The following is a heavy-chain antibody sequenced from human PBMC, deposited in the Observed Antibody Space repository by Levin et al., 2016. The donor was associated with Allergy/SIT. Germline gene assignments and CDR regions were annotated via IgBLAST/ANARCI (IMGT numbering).Heavy chain of an antibody. D-gene: IGHD2/OR15-2a*01. Sequence: GESLKISCKASGFRFGDVAMHWVRQAPGKGLEWLGFIRSQAYGGTTEYAASVTGRFIISRDDSKNITYLQMNSLKHEDTAVYYCFLIDYFGQGTLVTVSS. CDR2: IRSQAYGGTT. V-gene: IGHV3-49*04. CDR3: FLIDY. CDR1: GFRFGDVA. J-gene: IGHJ4*02.